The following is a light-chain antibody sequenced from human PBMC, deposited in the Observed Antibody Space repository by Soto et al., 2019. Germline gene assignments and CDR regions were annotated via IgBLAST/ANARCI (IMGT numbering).Light chain of an antibody. CDR3: SSYTSSRTLV. Sequence: QPVLTQPASVSGSPGQSITISCTGTSSDVGGYNYVSWYQQHPGKAPKLMIYEVSNRPSGVSNRFSGSKSGNTASLTISGLQAEDEADYYCSSYTSSRTLVFGTGTKLT. J-gene: IGLJ1*01. CDR1: SSDVGGYNY. V-gene: IGLV2-14*01. CDR2: EVS.